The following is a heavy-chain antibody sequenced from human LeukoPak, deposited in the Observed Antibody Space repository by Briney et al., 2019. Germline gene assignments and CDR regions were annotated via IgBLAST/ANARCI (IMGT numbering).Heavy chain of an antibody. CDR3: ARDKNYYDSSGRRKVTDY. Sequence: GRSMRLSCAASGFTFSNYWMHWDSQAPRKGLVWVSRINSDGRSTNYADSVKGRFTISRDNAKNSLYLQMNSLRAEDTAIYYCARDKNYYDSSGRRKVTDYWGQGTLVTVSS. CDR1: GFTFSNYW. V-gene: IGHV3-74*01. D-gene: IGHD3-22*01. CDR2: INSDGRST. J-gene: IGHJ4*02.